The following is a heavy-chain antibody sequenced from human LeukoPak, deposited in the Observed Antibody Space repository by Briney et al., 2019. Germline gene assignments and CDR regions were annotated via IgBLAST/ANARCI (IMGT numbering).Heavy chain of an antibody. J-gene: IGHJ3*02. D-gene: IGHD2-2*01. Sequence: SETLSLTCTVSGGSISSYYWSWIRQPPGKGLEWIGYIYYSGSTNYNPSLKSRVTISVDTSKNQFSLKLSSVTAADTAVYYCARDFGLGYCSSTSCYAFDIWGQGTMVTVFS. CDR2: IYYSGST. CDR3: ARDFGLGYCSSTSCYAFDI. V-gene: IGHV4-59*01. CDR1: GGSISSYY.